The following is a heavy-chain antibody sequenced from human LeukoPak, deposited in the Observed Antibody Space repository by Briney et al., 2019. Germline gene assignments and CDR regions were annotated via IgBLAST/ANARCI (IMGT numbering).Heavy chain of an antibody. CDR2: ISGSGGST. V-gene: IGHV3-23*01. CDR1: GFTFSSYA. J-gene: IGHJ4*02. CDR3: ADHCSSTSCYKGWDYYFDY. D-gene: IGHD2-2*02. Sequence: GGSLRLSCAASGFTFSSYAMSWVRQAPGKGLEWVSAISGSGGSTYYADSVKGRFTISRDNSKNTLYLQMNSLRAEDTAVYYCADHCSSTSCYKGWDYYFDYWGQGTLVTVSS.